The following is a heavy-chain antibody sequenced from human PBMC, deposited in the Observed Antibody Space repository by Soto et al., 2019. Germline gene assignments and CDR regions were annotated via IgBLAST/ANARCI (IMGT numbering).Heavy chain of an antibody. CDR1: GGNISTLY. V-gene: IGHV4-59*11. D-gene: IGHD3-16*01. CDR3: ATWGARGEDKYGLDF. CDR2: MSYRGAT. J-gene: IGHJ4*02. Sequence: QVKLQESGPGLVKPSETLSLTCSVSGGNISTLYWSWIRQPPGKGLEWIAYMSYRGATDYSPSLKSRVPLSVGASKSQLSLKVTSGTAADTAVYYCATWGARGEDKYGLDFWGQGTLVTVSS.